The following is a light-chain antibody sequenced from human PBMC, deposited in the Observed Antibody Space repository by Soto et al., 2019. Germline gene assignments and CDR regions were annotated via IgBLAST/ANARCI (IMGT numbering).Light chain of an antibody. V-gene: IGKV3-15*01. CDR2: GAS. CDR3: QHYNNWPYT. Sequence: EIVMTQSPATLSVSPGEGATLSCRASQTISSNLAWYQQKPGQAPRLLIYGASTRATGVPARFSGSGSGTELTLTISSLQSEDFAVYYCQHYNNWPYTFGQGTRLEIK. CDR1: QTISSN. J-gene: IGKJ2*01.